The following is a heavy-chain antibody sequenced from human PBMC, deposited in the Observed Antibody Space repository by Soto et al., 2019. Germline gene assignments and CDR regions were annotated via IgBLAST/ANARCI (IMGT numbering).Heavy chain of an antibody. CDR2: INAGNGNT. D-gene: IGHD4-17*01. Sequence: QVQLVQSGAEVKKPGASVKVSCKASGYTFTSYAMHWVRQAPGQRLEWMGWINAGNGNTKYSQKFKGRVTITRDTSASTAYMELSSLRSEDTAVYYCATGGDYGDEGGYFDYWGQGTLVTVSS. CDR1: GYTFTSYA. J-gene: IGHJ4*02. V-gene: IGHV1-3*01. CDR3: ATGGDYGDEGGYFDY.